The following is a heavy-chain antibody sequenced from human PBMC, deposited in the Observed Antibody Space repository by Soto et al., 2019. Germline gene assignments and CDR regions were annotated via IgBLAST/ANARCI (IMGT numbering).Heavy chain of an antibody. CDR3: ASSAAAGYWFDP. J-gene: IGHJ5*02. CDR2: ISAYNGNT. Sequence: ASVKVSCKASGYTLTSYGISWVRQAPGQGLEWMGWISAYNGNTNYAQKLQGRVTMTTDTSTSTAYMELRSLRSDDTAVYYCASSAAAGYWFDPWGQGTLVTVSS. CDR1: GYTLTSYG. D-gene: IGHD6-13*01. V-gene: IGHV1-18*01.